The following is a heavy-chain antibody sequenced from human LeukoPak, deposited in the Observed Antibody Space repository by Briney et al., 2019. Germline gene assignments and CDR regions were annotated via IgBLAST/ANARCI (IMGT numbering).Heavy chain of an antibody. CDR2: IKEDGRAK. Sequence: PGGSLRLSCAASGFTFSKSWMSWLRQTPEKGLEWVANIKEDGRAKHYVDSVKGRFTISRDNAKNSLYLQMNSLRAEDTAVYYCAKDDEGYYWGQGILVTVSS. J-gene: IGHJ4*02. CDR3: AKDDEGYY. V-gene: IGHV3-7*04. CDR1: GFTFSKSW. D-gene: IGHD3-3*01.